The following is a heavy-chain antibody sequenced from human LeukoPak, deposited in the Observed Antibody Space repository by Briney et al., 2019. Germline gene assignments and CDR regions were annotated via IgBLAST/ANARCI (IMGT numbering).Heavy chain of an antibody. CDR1: GGTFSSYA. J-gene: IGHJ4*02. CDR3: ARDLEQQLAY. V-gene: IGHV1-69*04. Sequence: SVKVSCKASGGTFSSYAISWVRQAPGQGLEWMGRIIPILGIANYAQKLQGRVTITADKSTRTAYMELSSLRSEDTAVYYCARDLEQQLAYWGQGTLVTVSS. CDR2: IIPILGIA. D-gene: IGHD6-13*01.